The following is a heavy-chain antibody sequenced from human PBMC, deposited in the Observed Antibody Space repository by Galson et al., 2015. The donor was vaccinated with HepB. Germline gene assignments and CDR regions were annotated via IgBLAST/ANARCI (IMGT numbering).Heavy chain of an antibody. CDR1: GFSLSTSGVG. V-gene: IGHV2-70*11. CDR2: IDWDDDK. D-gene: IGHD6-13*01. CDR3: ARTSKHSSSWTFDY. Sequence: PALVKPTQTLTLTCTFSGFSLSTSGVGVGWIRQPPGKALEWLARIDWDDDKYYSTSLKTRLTISKDTSKNQVVLTMTNMDPVDTATYYCARTSKHSSSWTFDYWGQGTLVTVSS. J-gene: IGHJ4*02.